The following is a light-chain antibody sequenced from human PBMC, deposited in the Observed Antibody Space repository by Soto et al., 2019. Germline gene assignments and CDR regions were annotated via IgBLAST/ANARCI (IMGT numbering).Light chain of an antibody. Sequence: QPASVSGSPGQSITISCTGTSSDVGAYDFVSWYQQHPDKAPKLMIYEVRGRPSGVSNRFSGSKSFNTATLTISGLQAEDEADYYCSSHTTRNTRVFGTGTKVTVL. V-gene: IGLV2-14*03. CDR3: SSHTTRNTRV. CDR2: EVR. CDR1: SSDVGAYDF. J-gene: IGLJ1*01.